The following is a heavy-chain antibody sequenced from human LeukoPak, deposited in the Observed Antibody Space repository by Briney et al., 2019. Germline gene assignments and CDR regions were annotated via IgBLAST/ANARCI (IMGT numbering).Heavy chain of an antibody. J-gene: IGHJ4*02. CDR1: GYTFTHFG. CDR2: INPNSGGT. V-gene: IGHV1-2*02. CDR3: ARDGYSSGWTWGDY. Sequence: ASVKVSCKPSGYTFTHFGINWVRQAPGQGLEWMGWINPNSGGTNYAQKFQGRVTMTRDTSISTAYMELSRLRSDDTAVYYCARDGYSSGWTWGDYWGQGTLVTVSS. D-gene: IGHD6-19*01.